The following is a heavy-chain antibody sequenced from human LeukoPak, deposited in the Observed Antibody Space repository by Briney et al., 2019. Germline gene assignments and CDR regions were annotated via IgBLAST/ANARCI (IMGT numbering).Heavy chain of an antibody. CDR2: INPNSGGT. CDR1: GYTFTGYY. Sequence: ASVNVSCKACGYTFTGYYMHWVRQAPGQGLEWMGWINPNSGGTNYAQKFQGRVTMTRDTSISTAYMELSRLRSDDTAVYYCARAGYDILTGYYHPLDYWGQGTLVTVSS. V-gene: IGHV1-2*02. J-gene: IGHJ4*02. D-gene: IGHD3-9*01. CDR3: ARAGYDILTGYYHPLDY.